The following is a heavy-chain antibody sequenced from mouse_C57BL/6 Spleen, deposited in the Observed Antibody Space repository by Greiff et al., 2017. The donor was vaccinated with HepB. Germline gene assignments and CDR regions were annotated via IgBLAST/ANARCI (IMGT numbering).Heavy chain of an antibody. Sequence: VKLVESGAELARPGASVKLSCKASGYTFTSYGISWVKQRTGQGLEWIGEIYPRSGNTYYNEKFKGKATLTADKSSSTAYMELRSLTSEDSAVYFCALYDYDLAWFAYWGQGTLVTVSA. CDR3: ALYDYDLAWFAY. CDR1: GYTFTSYG. V-gene: IGHV1-81*01. D-gene: IGHD2-4*01. CDR2: IYPRSGNT. J-gene: IGHJ3*01.